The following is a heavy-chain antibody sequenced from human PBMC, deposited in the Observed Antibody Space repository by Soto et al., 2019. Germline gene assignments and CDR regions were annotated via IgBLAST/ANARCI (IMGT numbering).Heavy chain of an antibody. Sequence: ASVKVSCTASGYTFTGYYMHWVRQAPGQGLEWMGWINPNSGGTNYAQKFQGRVTMTRDTSISTAYMELSRLRSDDTAVYYCASDLDSSSIYGMDVWGQGNTVTVYS. J-gene: IGHJ6*02. V-gene: IGHV1-2*02. CDR2: INPNSGGT. CDR3: ASDLDSSSIYGMDV. D-gene: IGHD6-6*01. CDR1: GYTFTGYY.